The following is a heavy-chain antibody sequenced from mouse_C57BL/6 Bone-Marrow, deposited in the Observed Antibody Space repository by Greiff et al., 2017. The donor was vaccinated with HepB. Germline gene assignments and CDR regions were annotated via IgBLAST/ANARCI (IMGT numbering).Heavy chain of an antibody. CDR1: GFSFNTYA. D-gene: IGHD2-4*01. Sequence: EVQLVESGGGLVQPKGSLKLSCAASGFSFNTYAMNWVRQAPGKGLEWVARIRSKSNNYATYYADSVKDRFTISRDDSESMLYLKMNDLKTEDTAMYYCVRGYDYGWDYYAMDDWGKGTSVSVAS. CDR2: IRSKSNNYAT. V-gene: IGHV10-1*01. CDR3: VRGYDYGWDYYAMDD. J-gene: IGHJ4*01.